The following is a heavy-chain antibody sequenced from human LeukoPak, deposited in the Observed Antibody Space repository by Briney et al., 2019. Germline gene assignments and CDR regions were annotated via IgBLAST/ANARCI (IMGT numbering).Heavy chain of an antibody. CDR2: MNPNSGNT. V-gene: IGHV1-8*01. Sequence: ATVKVSCKASGYTFTSYDINWVRQATGQGLEWMGWMNPNSGNTGYAQKFQGRVTMTTDTSTSTAYMELRSLRSDDTAVYYCARVTYDLGDVWGKGTTVTVSS. CDR3: ARVTYDLGDV. CDR1: GYTFTSYD. D-gene: IGHD3-16*01. J-gene: IGHJ6*04.